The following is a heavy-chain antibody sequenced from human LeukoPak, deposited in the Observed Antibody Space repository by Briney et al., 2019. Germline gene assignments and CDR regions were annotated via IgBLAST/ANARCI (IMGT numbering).Heavy chain of an antibody. Sequence: SGGSLRLSCAASGFTFSSYAMSWVRQAPGKGLEWASAISGSGGSTYYADSVKGRFTISRDNSKNTLYLQMNSLRAEDTAVYYCAKDRVHGGDYFDYWGQGTLVTVSS. CDR2: ISGSGGST. J-gene: IGHJ4*02. V-gene: IGHV3-23*01. CDR1: GFTFSSYA. D-gene: IGHD3-10*01. CDR3: AKDRVHGGDYFDY.